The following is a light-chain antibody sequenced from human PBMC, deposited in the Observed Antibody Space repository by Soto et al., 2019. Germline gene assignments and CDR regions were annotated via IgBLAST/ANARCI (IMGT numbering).Light chain of an antibody. CDR2: GAS. J-gene: IGKJ3*01. V-gene: IGKV1-39*01. CDR1: ETVSTY. CDR3: QQSYSTTFT. Sequence: DIQMTRFPYSLSASGGHSVTIACRASETVSTYVNWYQQKPGRAPKLLIYGASNLQSGVPSRFSGSGSATDFTLTITSLQPEDFATYYCQQSYSTTFTFGPGTKVDIK.